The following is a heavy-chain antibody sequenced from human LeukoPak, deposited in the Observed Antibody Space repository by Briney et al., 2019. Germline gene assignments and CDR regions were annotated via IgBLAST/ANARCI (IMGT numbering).Heavy chain of an antibody. CDR3: AREEYQLLSGYFYYYMDV. J-gene: IGHJ6*03. V-gene: IGHV4-4*07. Sequence: ETLSLTCTVSGGSISTYYWSWIRQPAGKGLEWLGRIYTSGTTNYNPSLKSRVTMSVDTSKNQFSLKLSSVTAADTAVYYCAREEYQLLSGYFYYYMDVWGKGTTVTVSS. D-gene: IGHD2-2*01. CDR1: GGSISTYY. CDR2: IYTSGTT.